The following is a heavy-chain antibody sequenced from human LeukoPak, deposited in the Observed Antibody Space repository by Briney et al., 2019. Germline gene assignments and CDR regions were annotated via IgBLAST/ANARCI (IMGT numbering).Heavy chain of an antibody. Sequence: PGGSLRLSCAASGFTFSSYWMSWVRQAPGKGLEWVANIKQDGSEKYYVDSVKGRFTISRDNAKNSLYLQMNSLRAEDTAVYYCASHWGGGPFDYWGQGTLVTVSS. CDR3: ASHWGGGPFDY. V-gene: IGHV3-7*01. CDR2: IKQDGSEK. D-gene: IGHD7-27*01. J-gene: IGHJ4*02. CDR1: GFTFSSYW.